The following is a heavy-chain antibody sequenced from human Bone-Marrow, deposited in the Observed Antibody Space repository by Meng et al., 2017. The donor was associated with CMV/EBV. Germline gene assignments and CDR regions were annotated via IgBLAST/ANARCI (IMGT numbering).Heavy chain of an antibody. CDR3: ARENDAGYYFDY. D-gene: IGHD3-10*01. J-gene: IGHJ4*02. CDR1: GGSFSGYY. Sequence: SETLSLTCAVYGGSFSGYYWSWIRQPPGKGLEWIGEINHSGSTNYNPSLKSRVTISVDTSKNQFSLKLSSVTAADTAVYYCARENDAGYYFDYWGQGTLVNVSS. CDR2: INHSGST. V-gene: IGHV4-34*01.